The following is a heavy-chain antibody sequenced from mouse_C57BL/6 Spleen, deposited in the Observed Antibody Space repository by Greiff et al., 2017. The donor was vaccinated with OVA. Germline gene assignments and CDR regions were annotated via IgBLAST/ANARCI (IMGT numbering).Heavy chain of an antibody. Sequence: EVQLQQSGPELVKPGASVKISCKASGYSFTGYYMNWVKQSPEKSLEWIGEINPSTGGTTYNQKFKAKATLTVDKSSSTAYMQLKSLTSEDSAVYYCARRADSSGYERDYWGQGTTLTVSS. V-gene: IGHV1-42*01. CDR3: ARRADSSGYERDY. CDR2: INPSTGGT. D-gene: IGHD3-2*02. J-gene: IGHJ2*01. CDR1: GYSFTGYY.